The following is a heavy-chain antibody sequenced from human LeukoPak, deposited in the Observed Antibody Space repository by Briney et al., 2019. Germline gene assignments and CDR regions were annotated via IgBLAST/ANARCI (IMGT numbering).Heavy chain of an antibody. Sequence: QSGESLRLSCAASGFTFSSYAMSWVRQAPGKGLEWVSAISGSGGSTYYADSVKGRFTISRDNSKNTLYLQMNSLRAEDTAVYYCARIVGATGYWGQGTLVTVSS. CDR3: ARIVGATGY. V-gene: IGHV3-23*01. CDR2: ISGSGGST. J-gene: IGHJ4*02. CDR1: GFTFSSYA. D-gene: IGHD1-26*01.